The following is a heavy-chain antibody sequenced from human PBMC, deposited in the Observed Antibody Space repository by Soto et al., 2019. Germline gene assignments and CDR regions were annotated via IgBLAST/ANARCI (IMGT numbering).Heavy chain of an antibody. D-gene: IGHD2-2*01. CDR1: GYNFTNYC. Sequence: SMKISSNVSGYNFTNYCIRCILQMPGKGLEWIGIIYPGDSDTRYSPSFQGQVTISADKSISTAYLQWSSLKASDTAMYYCASLHSDCSSPSGYLAFGMDVWGQGTTVTVSS. V-gene: IGHV5-51*01. J-gene: IGHJ6*02. CDR2: IYPGDSDT. CDR3: ASLHSDCSSPSGYLAFGMDV.